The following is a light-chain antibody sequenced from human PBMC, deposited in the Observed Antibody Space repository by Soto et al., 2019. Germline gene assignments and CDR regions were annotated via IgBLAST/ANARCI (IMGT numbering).Light chain of an antibody. J-gene: IGKJ2*01. CDR1: QDIDNY. Sequence: DIQMTQSPSSLSASIGDSVTISCQASQDIDNYSNWYQQKPWKAPELLISDASSLEAGVPSRFSGSDSGTEFTFTISILQPQDVATNYCQQYDNAAYTFGQGTKLEIK. CDR3: QQYDNAAYT. CDR2: DAS. V-gene: IGKV1-33*01.